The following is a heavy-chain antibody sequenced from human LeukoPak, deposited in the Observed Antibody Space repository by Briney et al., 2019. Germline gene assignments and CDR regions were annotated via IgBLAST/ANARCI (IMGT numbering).Heavy chain of an antibody. CDR2: IYYSGST. Sequence: SETLSLTCTVSGGSISSYYWSWIRQPPGKGLEWIGYIYYSGSTNYNPSLKSRVTISVDTSKNQFSLKLSSVTAADTAVYYCARGGYYDFWSGYRGPNDAFDIWGQGTMVTVSS. D-gene: IGHD3-3*01. V-gene: IGHV4-59*08. CDR1: GGSISSYY. CDR3: ARGGYYDFWSGYRGPNDAFDI. J-gene: IGHJ3*02.